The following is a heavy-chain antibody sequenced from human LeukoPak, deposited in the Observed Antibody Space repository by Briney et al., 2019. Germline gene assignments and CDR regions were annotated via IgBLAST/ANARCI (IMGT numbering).Heavy chain of an antibody. CDR2: IYYSGST. CDR1: GGPISSGGYY. J-gene: IGHJ5*02. V-gene: IGHV4-61*08. D-gene: IGHD3-22*01. CDR3: ARHALYYDSSGYVWFDP. Sequence: SQTLSLTCTVSGGPISSGGYYWSWIRQPPGKGLEWIGYIYYSGSTNYNPSLKSRVTISVDTSKNQFSLKLSSVTAADTAVYYCARHALYYDSSGYVWFDPWGQGTLVTVSS.